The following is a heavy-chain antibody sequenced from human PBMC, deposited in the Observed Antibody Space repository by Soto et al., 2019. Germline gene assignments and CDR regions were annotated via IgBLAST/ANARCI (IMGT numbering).Heavy chain of an antibody. CDR3: ANALGLYYFDY. CDR1: GDTFTSYS. D-gene: IGHD3-16*01. V-gene: IGHV1-3*01. J-gene: IGHJ4*02. CDR2: INAGNGNT. Sequence: VSVKVCCKAPGDTFTSYSMHWVRHAPGQRLEWMGWINAGNGNTKYSQKFQGRVTITRDTSASTAYMELSSLRSEDTAVYYCANALGLYYFDYWGQGTLVTVSS.